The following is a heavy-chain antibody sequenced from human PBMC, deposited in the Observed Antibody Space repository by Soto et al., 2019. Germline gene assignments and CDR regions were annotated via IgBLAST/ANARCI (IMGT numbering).Heavy chain of an antibody. CDR1: GGSISSYY. Sequence: PWETLSLTCAVWGGSISSYYWSWIRQPPGKGLEWIGCIYYSGRNNYNPSLKSRVNISLDKSKNQFSLKLSYVTAQDTAVYYCARHTTSRIFD. V-gene: IGHV4-59*01. CDR2: IYYSGRN. D-gene: IGHD2-2*01. J-gene: IGHJ4*01. CDR3: ARHTTSRIFD.